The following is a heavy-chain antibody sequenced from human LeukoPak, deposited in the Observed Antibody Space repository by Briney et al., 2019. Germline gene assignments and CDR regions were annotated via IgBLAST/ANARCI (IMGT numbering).Heavy chain of an antibody. V-gene: IGHV1-18*01. Sequence: ASVNVSCKASGYTFTIYGISWVRQAPGQGLEWMGWISAYNGNTNYAQKLQGRVTITTDTSTSTAYMELRSLRSDDTAVYYCARDLVAYYDFWSGYYPGGNWFDPWGQGTLVTVSS. CDR1: GYTFTIYG. CDR2: ISAYNGNT. J-gene: IGHJ5*02. D-gene: IGHD3-3*01. CDR3: ARDLVAYYDFWSGYYPGGNWFDP.